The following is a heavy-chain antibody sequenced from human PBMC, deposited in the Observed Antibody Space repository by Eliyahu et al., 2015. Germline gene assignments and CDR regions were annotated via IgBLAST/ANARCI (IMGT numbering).Heavy chain of an antibody. V-gene: IGHV4-39*01. CDR2: IYKSGGT. Sequence: QLQLQESGPGLVKSSETLSLTCTVSGGSIGNTNYYWGWIRQPPGKGLEWIGSIYKSGGTYYNPSLKSRVTISVDTSKNQFFLKLRSVTAADTAVYYCVRPLYGVGNWIDPWGQGTLVTVSS. CDR1: GGSIGNTNYY. CDR3: VRPLYGVGNWIDP. J-gene: IGHJ5*02. D-gene: IGHD4-17*01.